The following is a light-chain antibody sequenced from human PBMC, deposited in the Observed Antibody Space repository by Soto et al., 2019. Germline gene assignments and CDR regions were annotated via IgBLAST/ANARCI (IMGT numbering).Light chain of an antibody. V-gene: IGLV2-14*01. CDR3: SSYTSSSTRLYV. CDR2: EVN. Sequence: QSALTQPASVSVSPGQSITISCTGTSSDVGLYDYVSWYQQHPGKAPKLMIYEVNQRPSGVSTRFSGSKSGNTASLTISGLQAGDEADYYCSSYTSSSTRLYVFGTGTKLTVL. CDR1: SSDVGLYDY. J-gene: IGLJ1*01.